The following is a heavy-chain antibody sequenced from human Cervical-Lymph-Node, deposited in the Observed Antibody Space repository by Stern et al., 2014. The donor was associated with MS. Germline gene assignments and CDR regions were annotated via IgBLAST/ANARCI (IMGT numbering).Heavy chain of an antibody. CDR1: GFSLSTSGMC. V-gene: IGHV2-70*20. CDR3: ARRTVTTNYAMDV. D-gene: IGHD4-11*01. Sequence: VTLRESGPALVKPTQTLTLTCTFSGFSLSTSGMCVSWVRQTPGKDLEWIALIGWADEKYYSNTLKTRLTIYKGTAKNQGVLNMTNMDPVDTATYYYARRTVTTNYAMDVWGQGTAVTVSS. CDR2: IGWADEK. J-gene: IGHJ6*02.